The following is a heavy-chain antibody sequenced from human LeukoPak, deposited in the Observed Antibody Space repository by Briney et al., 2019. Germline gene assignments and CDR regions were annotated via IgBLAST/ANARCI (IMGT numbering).Heavy chain of an antibody. CDR1: GYTFTSYY. CDR2: INPSGGST. J-gene: IGHJ3*02. Sequence: ASVKVSCKASGYTFTSYYMHWVRQAPGQGLEWMGIINPSGGSTSYAPKFQGRVTMTRDMSTSTVYMELSSLRSEDTAVYYCARESDYYDSSGSTDDAFDIWGQGTMVTVSS. V-gene: IGHV1-46*01. CDR3: ARESDYYDSSGSTDDAFDI. D-gene: IGHD3-22*01.